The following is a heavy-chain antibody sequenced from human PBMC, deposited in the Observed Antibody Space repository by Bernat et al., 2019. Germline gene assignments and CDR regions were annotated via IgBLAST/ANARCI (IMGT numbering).Heavy chain of an antibody. CDR1: GFTFSSYA. CDR3: AKGGQGSGSYYYYYGMDV. J-gene: IGHJ6*02. CDR2: ISGSGGST. Sequence: EVQLLESGGGLVQPGGSLRLSCAASGFTFSSYAMSWVRQAPGKGLEWVSAISGSGGSTYYEDYVKGRFTISSDNSKNTLYLQMNSLRAEDTAVYYCAKGGQGSGSYYYYYGMDVWGQGTTVTVSS. V-gene: IGHV3-23*01. D-gene: IGHD3-10*01.